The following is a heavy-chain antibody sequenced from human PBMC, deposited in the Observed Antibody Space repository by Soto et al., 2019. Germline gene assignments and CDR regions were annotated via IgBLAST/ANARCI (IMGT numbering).Heavy chain of an antibody. Sequence: GGSLRLSCAASGFTFSSYGMHWVRQAPGKGLGWVAVIWYDGSNKYYADSVKGRFTISRDNSKNTLYLQMNSLRAEDTAVYYCARGPGYYYDSSGYYSDFDYWGQGTLVTVSS. V-gene: IGHV3-33*01. CDR1: GFTFSSYG. J-gene: IGHJ4*02. CDR3: ARGPGYYYDSSGYYSDFDY. D-gene: IGHD3-22*01. CDR2: IWYDGSNK.